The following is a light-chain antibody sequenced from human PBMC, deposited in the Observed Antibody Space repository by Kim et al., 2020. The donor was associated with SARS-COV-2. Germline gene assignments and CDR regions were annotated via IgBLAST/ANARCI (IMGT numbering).Light chain of an antibody. J-gene: IGLJ2*01. CDR3: SAWDSSLNVAI. V-gene: IGLV10-54*01. CDR2: SNT. Sequence: QTATHTWSGNISNVGDHGAAWLQQHRGHAPKLTLYSNTYRPSGISERLSASRSGTTAFLTITGLQPEDEADYYCSAWDSSLNVAIFGGGTQLTVL. CDR1: ISNVGDHG.